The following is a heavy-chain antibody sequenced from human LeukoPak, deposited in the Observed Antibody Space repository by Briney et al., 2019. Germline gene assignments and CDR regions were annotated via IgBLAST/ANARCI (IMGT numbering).Heavy chain of an antibody. CDR3: ARDLGVVVVSAFDI. D-gene: IGHD3-22*01. Sequence: GGSLRLSCAASGFTFSSYSMNWVRQAPGKGLEWVSYISSSSSTIYYADSMKGRFTISRDNAKNSLYLQVNSLRAEDTAVYYCARDLGVVVVSAFDIWGQGTMVTVSS. CDR1: GFTFSSYS. CDR2: ISSSSSTI. J-gene: IGHJ3*02. V-gene: IGHV3-48*04.